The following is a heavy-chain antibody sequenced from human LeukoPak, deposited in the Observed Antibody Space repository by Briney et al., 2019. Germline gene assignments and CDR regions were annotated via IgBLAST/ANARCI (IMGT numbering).Heavy chain of an antibody. D-gene: IGHD3-22*01. Sequence: GGSLRLSCAASGFTFSSYAMSWVRQAPGKGLEWVSAISGSGGTTHYAGSVKGRFTISRDNSKNTLSLQMNSLRAEDTAVYYCAKDGYYESSGYSYFDYWGLGTLVTVSS. CDR3: AKDGYYESSGYSYFDY. V-gene: IGHV3-23*01. J-gene: IGHJ4*02. CDR1: GFTFSSYA. CDR2: ISGSGGTT.